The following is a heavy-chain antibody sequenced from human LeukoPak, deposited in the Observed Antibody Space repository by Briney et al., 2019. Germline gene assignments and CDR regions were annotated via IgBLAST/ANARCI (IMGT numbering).Heavy chain of an antibody. D-gene: IGHD1-20*01. CDR1: GFTFSSYA. V-gene: IGHV3-23*01. Sequence: TGGSLRLSCAASGFTFSSYAMGWVRQAPGKGLEWVSVINNSGGSTYYVDSVKGRFTISRDNSKNTLYLQMNSLRAEDTAVYYCATNWNCDYWGQGTLVTVSS. CDR2: INNSGGST. CDR3: ATNWNCDY. J-gene: IGHJ4*02.